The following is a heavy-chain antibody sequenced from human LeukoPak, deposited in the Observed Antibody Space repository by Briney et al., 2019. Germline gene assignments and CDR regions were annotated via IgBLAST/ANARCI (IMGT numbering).Heavy chain of an antibody. V-gene: IGHV1-2*02. J-gene: IGHJ6*03. CDR2: INPNSGGT. CDR1: GYTFTGYY. D-gene: IGHD3-22*01. CDR3: ARVKTPEDYYDSSGYYWSYYMDV. Sequence: EASVKVSCKAPGYTFTGYYMHWVRQAPGQGLEWMGWINPNSGGTNYAQKFQGRVTMPRDRSISTAYMELSRLRSDDTAVYYCARVKTPEDYYDSSGYYWSYYMDVWGKGTTVTISS.